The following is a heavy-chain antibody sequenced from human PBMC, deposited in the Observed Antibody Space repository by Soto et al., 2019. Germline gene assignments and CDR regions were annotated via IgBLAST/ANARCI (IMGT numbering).Heavy chain of an antibody. CDR1: GYTFTGYY. CDR2: INPNSGGT. V-gene: IGHV1-2*04. D-gene: IGHD6-19*01. J-gene: IGHJ6*02. Sequence: ASVKVSCKASGYTFTGYYMHWVRQAPGQGLEWMGWINPNSGGTNYAQKFQGWVTMTRDTSISTAYMELSRLRSDDTAVYYCARDREAVAGYGMDVWGQGTTVTVSS. CDR3: ARDREAVAGYGMDV.